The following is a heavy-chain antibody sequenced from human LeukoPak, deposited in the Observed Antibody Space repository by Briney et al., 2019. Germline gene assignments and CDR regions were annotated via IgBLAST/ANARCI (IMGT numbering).Heavy chain of an antibody. J-gene: IGHJ4*02. D-gene: IGHD3-9*01. CDR3: ARSLTGYYIETIDY. CDR2: INHSGST. CDR1: GGSFSGYY. Sequence: SETLSLTCAVYGGSFSGYYWSWIRQPPGKGLEWIGEINHSGSTYYNPSLKSRVTISVDTSKNQFSLKLSSVTAADTAVYFCARSLTGYYIETIDYWGQGTLVTVSS. V-gene: IGHV4-34*01.